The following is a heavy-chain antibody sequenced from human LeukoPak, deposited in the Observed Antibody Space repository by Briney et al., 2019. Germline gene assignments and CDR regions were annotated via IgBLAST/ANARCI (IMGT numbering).Heavy chain of an antibody. V-gene: IGHV5-51*01. CDR3: ARRRRGYCSGGSCYSDAFDI. J-gene: IGHJ3*02. CDR2: IYPGDFDT. D-gene: IGHD2-15*01. CDR1: GYSFTSYW. Sequence: GESLKISCRGSGYSFTSYWIGWVRQMPGKGLEWMGIIYPGDFDTRYSPSSQGQVTISADKSISTAYLQWSSLKASDTAMYYCARRRRGYCSGGSCYSDAFDIWGQGTMITVSS.